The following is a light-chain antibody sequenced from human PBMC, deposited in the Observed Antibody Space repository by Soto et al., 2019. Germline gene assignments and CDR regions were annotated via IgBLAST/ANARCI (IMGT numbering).Light chain of an antibody. CDR2: DVS. CDR3: NSYASSRSYV. CDR1: SSDVGGYNY. J-gene: IGLJ1*01. V-gene: IGLV2-14*01. Sequence: QSALTQPASVSGSPGQSITISCTGTSSDVGGYNYVSWYQQHPGKAPKLLIYDVSNRPSGVSNRFSGSKSGNTASLTISGLPAEDEADYYCNSYASSRSYVFGTGTKLTVL.